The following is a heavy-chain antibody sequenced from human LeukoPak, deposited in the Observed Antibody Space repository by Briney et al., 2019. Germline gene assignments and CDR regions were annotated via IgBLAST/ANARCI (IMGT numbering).Heavy chain of an antibody. V-gene: IGHV3-21*04. CDR3: ARGGGLDV. Sequence: PGGSLRLSCAASGFTFSSYSMNWVPQAPGKGLEWVSSISSSSSYIYYADPVKGRFTISRDNAKNSLYLQMSNLRAEDTAVYFCARGGGLDVWGQGATVTVSS. D-gene: IGHD3-16*01. CDR2: ISSSSSYI. J-gene: IGHJ6*02. CDR1: GFTFSSYS.